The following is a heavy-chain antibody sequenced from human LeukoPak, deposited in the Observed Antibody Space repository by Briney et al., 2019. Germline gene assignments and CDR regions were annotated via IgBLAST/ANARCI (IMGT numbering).Heavy chain of an antibody. D-gene: IGHD1-7*01. V-gene: IGHV4-38-2*02. CDR2: IYHSGGT. J-gene: IGHJ4*02. Sequence: PSETLSLTCTVSGYSISSGYYWGWIRQPPGKGLEWIGTIYHSGGTYYNPSLKSRLTISVDTSKNQFSLKLTSVTAADTAVYYCARGPGTLDHFDYWGQGTLVTVSS. CDR3: ARGPGTLDHFDY. CDR1: GYSISSGYY.